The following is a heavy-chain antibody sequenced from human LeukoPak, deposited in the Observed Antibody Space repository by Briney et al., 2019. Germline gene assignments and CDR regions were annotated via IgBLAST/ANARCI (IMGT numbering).Heavy chain of an antibody. CDR1: GGSISSYY. D-gene: IGHD3-10*01. J-gene: IGHJ5*02. Sequence: SETLSLTCTVSGGSISSYYWSWIRQPPGKGLEWIGYIYYSGSTNYNPSLKSRVTISVDTSKNQFSLKLSSVTAADTAVHYCAGHSDLLWFGESMSYNWFDPWGQGTLVTVSS. CDR2: IYYSGST. V-gene: IGHV4-59*08. CDR3: AGHSDLLWFGESMSYNWFDP.